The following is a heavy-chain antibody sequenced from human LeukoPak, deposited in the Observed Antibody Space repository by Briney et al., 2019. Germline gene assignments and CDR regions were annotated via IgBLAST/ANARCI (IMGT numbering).Heavy chain of an antibody. V-gene: IGHV3-66*01. CDR1: GFTVSSNY. D-gene: IGHD3-22*01. CDR2: IYSGGST. Sequence: GGSLRLSCAVSGFTVSSNYMSWVRQAPGKGLEWVSVIYSGGSTYYADSVKGRFTISRDNSKYTLYLQMNSLRAEDTAVYYCYSMIVVEIRVINDYWGQGTLVTVSS. CDR3: YSMIVVEIRVINDY. J-gene: IGHJ4*02.